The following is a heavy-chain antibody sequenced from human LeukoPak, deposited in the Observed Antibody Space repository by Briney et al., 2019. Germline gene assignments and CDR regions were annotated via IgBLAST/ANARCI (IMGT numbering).Heavy chain of an antibody. D-gene: IGHD1-26*01. J-gene: IGHJ4*02. CDR2: IRQSVDST. CDR1: GFTFSNYV. V-gene: IGHV3-23*01. Sequence: GGSLRLSCAASGFTFSNYVMNWVRQAPGKGLEWVSTIRQSVDSTYYADSVKGRFTISRDNSRNTLFLQMNSLGADDTAVYYCAKGGPTGSNYFDFWGQGTLVTVSS. CDR3: AKGGPTGSNYFDF.